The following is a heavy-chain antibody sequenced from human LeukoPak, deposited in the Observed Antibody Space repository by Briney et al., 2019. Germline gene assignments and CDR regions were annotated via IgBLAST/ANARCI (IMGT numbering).Heavy chain of an antibody. D-gene: IGHD1-26*01. V-gene: IGHV3-21*01. Sequence: GGSLRLSCAASGFTFSSYSMNWVRQAPGKGLEWVSSISSSSSYIYYADSVKGRFTISRDNAKNSLYLQMNSLRAEDTAVYYCASFRGAGYYYGMDVWGQGTTVTVSS. CDR1: GFTFSSYS. CDR2: ISSSSSYI. CDR3: ASFRGAGYYYGMDV. J-gene: IGHJ6*02.